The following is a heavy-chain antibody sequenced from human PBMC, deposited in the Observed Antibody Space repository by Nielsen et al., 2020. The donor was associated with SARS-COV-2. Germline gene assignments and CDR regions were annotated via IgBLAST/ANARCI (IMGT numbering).Heavy chain of an antibody. J-gene: IGHJ6*02. CDR1: GFTFSCYG. V-gene: IGHV3-30*03. CDR2: ISYDGSNK. D-gene: IGHD1-26*01. CDR3: ARDRRVGANQVNYYGMDV. Sequence: SLKISCAASGFTFSCYGMHWVRQAPGKGLEWVAVISYDGSNKYYADSVKGRFTISRDNSKNTLYLQMNSLRAEDTAVYYCARDRRVGANQVNYYGMDVWGQGTTVTVSS.